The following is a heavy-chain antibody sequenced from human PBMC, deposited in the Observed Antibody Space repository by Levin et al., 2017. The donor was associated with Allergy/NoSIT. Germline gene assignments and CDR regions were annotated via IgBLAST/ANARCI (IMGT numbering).Heavy chain of an antibody. CDR3: ARHLSAGGYYYGMDV. V-gene: IGHV5-51*01. Sequence: PGESLKISCKGSGYSFTSYWIGWVRQMPGKGLEWMGIIYPGDSDTRYSPSFQGQVTISADKSISTAYLQWSSLKASDTAMYYCARHLSAGGYYYGMDVWGQGTTVTVSS. D-gene: IGHD3-10*01. CDR2: IYPGDSDT. J-gene: IGHJ6*02. CDR1: GYSFTSYW.